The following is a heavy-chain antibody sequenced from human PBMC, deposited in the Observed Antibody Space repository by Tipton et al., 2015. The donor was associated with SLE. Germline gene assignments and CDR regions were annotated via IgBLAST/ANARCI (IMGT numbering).Heavy chain of an antibody. J-gene: IGHJ4*02. CDR3: TRHDYDDNGYYMHYFDY. V-gene: IGHV4-38-2*01. Sequence: TLSLTCAVSGYSISSGHYWGWIRQPPGKGLEWIASISHSGNTYYNPSLKSRVSMSKDTSKNQVFLRLSSVTAADTAVYYCTRHDYDDNGYYMHYFDYWGQGTLVTVSS. CDR2: ISHSGNT. CDR1: GYSISSGHY. D-gene: IGHD3-22*01.